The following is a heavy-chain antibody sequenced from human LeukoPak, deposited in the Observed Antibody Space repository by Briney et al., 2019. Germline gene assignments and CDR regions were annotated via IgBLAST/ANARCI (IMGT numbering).Heavy chain of an antibody. J-gene: IGHJ4*02. Sequence: PGGSLRLSCAASGFTFSSYSMNWVRQAPGKGLEWVSSISSSSSYIYYADSMKGRFTISRDNAKNSLYLQMNSLRAEDTAVYYCAREYSSSWDRNFDYWGQGTLVTVSS. CDR2: ISSSSSYI. V-gene: IGHV3-21*01. CDR3: AREYSSSWDRNFDY. D-gene: IGHD6-13*01. CDR1: GFTFSSYS.